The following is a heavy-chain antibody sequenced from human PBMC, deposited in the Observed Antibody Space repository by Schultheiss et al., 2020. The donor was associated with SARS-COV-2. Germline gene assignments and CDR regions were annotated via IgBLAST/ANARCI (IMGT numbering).Heavy chain of an antibody. CDR1: GGSISSYY. V-gene: IGHV4-59*01. J-gene: IGHJ4*02. CDR2: IYYSGST. Sequence: SETLSLTCTVSGGSISSYYWSWIRQPPGKGLEWIGYIYYSGSTNYNPSLKSRVTISVDTSKNQFSLKLSSVTAADTAVYYCAREINYGSGYYDYWGQGTLVTV. D-gene: IGHD3-22*01. CDR3: AREINYGSGYYDY.